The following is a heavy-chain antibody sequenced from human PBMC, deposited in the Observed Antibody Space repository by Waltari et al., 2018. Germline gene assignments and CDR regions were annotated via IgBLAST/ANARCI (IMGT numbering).Heavy chain of an antibody. D-gene: IGHD3-9*01. CDR1: GFTFNSYS. J-gene: IGHJ4*02. CDR3: VKDRPDWPIDY. Sequence: EVQLLESGGGLVQPGESLRLSCTASGFTFNSYSMSWVRQAPGKGLEWVSSSRSNGAGTYYANSVKGRFTISRDNSKNTLYLQINSLRAEDTAIYYCVKDRPDWPIDYWGQGTLVTVSS. V-gene: IGHV3-23*01. CDR2: SRSNGAGT.